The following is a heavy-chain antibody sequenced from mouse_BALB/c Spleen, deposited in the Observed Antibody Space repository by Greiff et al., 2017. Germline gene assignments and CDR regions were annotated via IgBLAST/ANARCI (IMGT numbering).Heavy chain of an antibody. CDR2: INPDSSTM. V-gene: IGHV4-1*02. D-gene: IGHD1-1*01. CDR3: ARRMSTTVPFAY. Sequence: EVKLVESGGGLVQPGGSLTLSCAASGFAFSRYWMSWVRQAPGKGLEWIGEINPDSSTMNYTTSLKDKSIISRDNAKNTLYLQMSKVRSEDSALYECARRMSTTVPFAYGGQGTLVTVSA. CDR1: GFAFSRYW. J-gene: IGHJ3*01.